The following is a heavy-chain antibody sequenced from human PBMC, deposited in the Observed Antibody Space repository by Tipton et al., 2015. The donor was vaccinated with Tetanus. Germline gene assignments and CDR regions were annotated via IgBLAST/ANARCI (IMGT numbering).Heavy chain of an antibody. Sequence: QSGPEVKKPGASVKVSCTASGYTFTGNYIHWVRQAPGQGLEWLGWINPDSGGTKYTQNFQGRVTMTRDTPTTTVYLELTSLKSDDTAVYYCARDSYVTGTTSHFDFWGQGSLVNVSS. CDR3: ARDSYVTGTTSHFDF. CDR1: GYTFTGNY. J-gene: IGHJ4*02. D-gene: IGHD1-7*01. CDR2: INPDSGGT. V-gene: IGHV1-2*02.